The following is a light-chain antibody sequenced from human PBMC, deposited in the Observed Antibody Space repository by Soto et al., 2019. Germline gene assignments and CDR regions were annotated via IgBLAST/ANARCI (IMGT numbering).Light chain of an antibody. CDR1: QSVSSN. CDR2: DAS. V-gene: IGKV3-15*01. Sequence: EKVMTQSPATLSESPGERATLSCRASQSVSSNLAWYQLKPGQAPRLLIYDASTRATGIPARFSGSGSGTEFTLTISSLQSEDFAVYYCQQYNNWPRTFGQGTKVEI. J-gene: IGKJ1*01. CDR3: QQYNNWPRT.